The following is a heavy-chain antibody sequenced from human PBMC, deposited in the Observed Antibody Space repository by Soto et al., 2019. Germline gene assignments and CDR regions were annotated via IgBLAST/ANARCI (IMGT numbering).Heavy chain of an antibody. J-gene: IGHJ5*02. CDR3: VRGGLHGSCWPPPVGLDP. CDR1: GFTFSNYW. V-gene: IGHV3-74*01. Sequence: EAQLVESGGGLVQPGGSLRLSCVASGFTFSNYWMHWVRQAPGKGLVWVSRINGDGSDNDYAGSVKGRVTISRDNARNTLYLQMNSLRGEDTAVYYCVRGGLHGSCWPPPVGLDPWGQGPLVTVSS. CDR2: INGDGSDN. D-gene: IGHD2-15*01.